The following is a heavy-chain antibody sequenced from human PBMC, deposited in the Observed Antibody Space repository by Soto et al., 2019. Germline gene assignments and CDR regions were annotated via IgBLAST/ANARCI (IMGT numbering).Heavy chain of an antibody. CDR2: IIPIFGTA. CDR3: ARDGYNYHHYYYGMDV. D-gene: IGHD5-12*01. Sequence: QVQLVQSGAEVKKPGSSVKVSCKASGGTFSSYAISWVRQAPGQGLEWMGGIIPIFGTANYAQKFQGRVTIIADESTSTAYMELSSLRSEDTAVYDCARDGYNYHHYYYGMDVWGQGTTVTVSS. CDR1: GGTFSSYA. J-gene: IGHJ6*02. V-gene: IGHV1-69*01.